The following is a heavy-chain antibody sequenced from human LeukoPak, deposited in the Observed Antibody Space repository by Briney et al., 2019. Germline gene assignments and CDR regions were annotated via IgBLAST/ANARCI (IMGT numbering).Heavy chain of an antibody. V-gene: IGHV1-2*02. CDR3: ARGSGSRYGLLAFDI. CDR2: INPNSGGT. J-gene: IGHJ3*02. CDR1: GYTFTSYG. D-gene: IGHD2-15*01. Sequence: ASVKVSCKASGYTFTSYGISWVRQAPGQGLEWMGWINPNSGGTNYAQKFQGRVTMTRDTSISTAYMELSRLRSDDTAVYYCARGSGSRYGLLAFDIWGQGTMVTVSS.